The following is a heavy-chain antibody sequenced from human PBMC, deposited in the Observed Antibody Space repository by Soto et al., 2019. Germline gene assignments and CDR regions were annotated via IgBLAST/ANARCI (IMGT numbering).Heavy chain of an antibody. CDR2: IYLDDDK. CDR1: GFSLTTSGVG. Sequence: QITLNESGPTVVRPTETLTLTCRFSGFSLTTSGVGVGWIRQSPGKAPEWLALIYLDDDKRYSASLKIRLTNAKDTSKNRVVLTVSDLDPTDTATYYCAHRVLRTVFGLVTTAAIYFDFWGQGTPVAVSS. J-gene: IGHJ4*02. CDR3: AHRVLRTVFGLVTTAAIYFDF. D-gene: IGHD3-3*01. V-gene: IGHV2-5*02.